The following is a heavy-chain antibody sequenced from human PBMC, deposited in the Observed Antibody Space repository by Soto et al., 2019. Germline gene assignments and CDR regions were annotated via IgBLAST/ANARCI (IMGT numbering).Heavy chain of an antibody. Sequence: QVQLQESGPGLVKPSQTLSLTCTVSGGSISSGDYYCSWIRQPPGKGLEWIGYIYYSGSTYYNPSLNSRVTISVDTSKNQCSLKLSSVTAADTAVYYCARDTIEYAILTGYPQQGYYCMDVWGQGTTVTVSS. D-gene: IGHD3-9*01. CDR1: GGSISSGDYY. J-gene: IGHJ6*02. V-gene: IGHV4-30-4*01. CDR3: ARDTIEYAILTGYPQQGYYCMDV. CDR2: IYYSGST.